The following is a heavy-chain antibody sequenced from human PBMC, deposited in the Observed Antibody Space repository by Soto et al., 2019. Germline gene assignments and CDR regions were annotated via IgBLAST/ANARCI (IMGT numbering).Heavy chain of an antibody. CDR3: AREGSLI. Sequence: PGGSLRLSCAASGFTFSSYAMHWVRQAPGKGLEWVAVISYDGSNKYYAGSVKGRFTISRDNSKNTLYLQMNSLRAEDTAVYYCAREGSLIWGQGTMVTVSS. V-gene: IGHV3-30-3*01. CDR2: ISYDGSNK. J-gene: IGHJ3*02. CDR1: GFTFSSYA. D-gene: IGHD1-26*01.